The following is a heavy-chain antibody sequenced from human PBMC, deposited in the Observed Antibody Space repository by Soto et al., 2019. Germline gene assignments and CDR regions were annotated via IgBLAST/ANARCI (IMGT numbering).Heavy chain of an antibody. V-gene: IGHV3-30*03. CDR2: ITNDGNNE. CDR1: GFVFSDYG. J-gene: IGHJ6*01. CDR3: ARDGPGSGRNVFYCMGV. Sequence: GGSLRLSCAASGFVFSDYGMHWVRQAPGKGLEWVALITNDGNNEYYRESVKGRFSISRGRSTNTVDLLMNSLRPKETGVYSCARDGPGSGRNVFYCMGVWEIESTVAASS. D-gene: IGHD2-15*01.